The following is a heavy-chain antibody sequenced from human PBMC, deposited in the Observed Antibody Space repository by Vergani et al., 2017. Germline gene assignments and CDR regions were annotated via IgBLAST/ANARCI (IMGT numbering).Heavy chain of an antibody. Sequence: QVQLQESGPGLVKPSETLSLTCTVSGGSISSHYWSWIRLPPGKGLEWVGYIYNSGRTNYNPSLKSRVTISVDTSKNQFSLKVRSVTAADTAVYYCARGWGTDYYDSSGYSVGFDYWGQGTLVTVSS. V-gene: IGHV4-59*11. CDR2: IYNSGRT. J-gene: IGHJ4*02. D-gene: IGHD3-22*01. CDR1: GGSISSHY. CDR3: ARGWGTDYYDSSGYSVGFDY.